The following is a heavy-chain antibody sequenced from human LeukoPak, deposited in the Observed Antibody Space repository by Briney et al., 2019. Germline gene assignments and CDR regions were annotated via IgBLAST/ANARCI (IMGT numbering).Heavy chain of an antibody. CDR1: GGSISSYY. J-gene: IGHJ5*02. CDR3: ARDRLYCSSTSCSAWFDP. CDR2: IYTSGST. V-gene: IGHV4-4*07. Sequence: SETLSLTCTVSGGSISSYYWSWIREPAGKGLEWSGRIYTSGSTNYNPSLKSRVTMSVETSKNQFSLKLSSVTAADTAVYYCARDRLYCSSTSCSAWFDPWGQGTLVTVSS. D-gene: IGHD2-2*01.